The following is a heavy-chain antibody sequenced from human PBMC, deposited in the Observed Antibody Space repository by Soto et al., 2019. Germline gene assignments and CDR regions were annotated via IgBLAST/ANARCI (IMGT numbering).Heavy chain of an antibody. CDR1: GFTFNNSG. CDR3: ARRQISPPTRGAASARGGMDV. V-gene: IGHV3-33*01. Sequence: GGSLRPSCAASGFTFNNSGMHWVRQAPGKGLEWVAVIWNDGNGYYYANSVKGRFTISRDNSKNTLYLQMSSLRAEDTAVYYCARRQISPPTRGAASARGGMDVWGQGTTVTVSS. CDR2: IWNDGNGY. D-gene: IGHD6-13*01. J-gene: IGHJ6*02.